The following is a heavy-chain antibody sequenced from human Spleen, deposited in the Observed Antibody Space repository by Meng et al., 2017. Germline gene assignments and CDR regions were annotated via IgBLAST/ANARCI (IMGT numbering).Heavy chain of an antibody. CDR1: GGSISSYY. Sequence: SETLSLTCTVSGGSISSYYWSWIRQPPGKGLEWIGYIFYTGSTNYNPSLKSRVTISVDTSKNQFSLKLSSVTAADTAVYYCARGSKVRYSYGSPQFDYWGQGTLVTVSS. J-gene: IGHJ4*02. CDR2: IFYTGST. V-gene: IGHV4-59*12. CDR3: ARGSKVRYSYGSPQFDY. D-gene: IGHD5-18*01.